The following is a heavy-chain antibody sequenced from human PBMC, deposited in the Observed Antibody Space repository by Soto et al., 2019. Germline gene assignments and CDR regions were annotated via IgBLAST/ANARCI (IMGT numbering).Heavy chain of an antibody. J-gene: IGHJ5*02. CDR1: GYTFTGYY. V-gene: IGHV1-2*02. D-gene: IGHD6-6*01. CDR2: INPNSGGT. CDR3: ARHYLNLEYSSSRGWFDP. Sequence: ASVKVSCKASGYTFTGYYMHWVRQAPGQGLEWMGWINPNSGGTNYAQKFQGRVTMTRDTSISTAYMELSRLRSDDTAVYYCARHYLNLEYSSSRGWFDPWGQGTLVTVYS.